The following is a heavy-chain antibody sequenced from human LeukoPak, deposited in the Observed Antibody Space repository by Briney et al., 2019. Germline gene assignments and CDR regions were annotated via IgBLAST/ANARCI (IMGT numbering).Heavy chain of an antibody. Sequence: SETLSLTCTVSGGSISNYYWSWIRQPAGKGLEWIGRIYNSGSTNYNPSLKSRVTMSVDTSKNQFSLKLSSVTAADTAVYYCARAGPIYYDYVWGSYRRFDYWGQGTLVTVSS. CDR1: GGSISNYY. CDR3: ARAGPIYYDYVWGSYRRFDY. CDR2: IYNSGST. D-gene: IGHD3-16*02. J-gene: IGHJ4*02. V-gene: IGHV4-4*07.